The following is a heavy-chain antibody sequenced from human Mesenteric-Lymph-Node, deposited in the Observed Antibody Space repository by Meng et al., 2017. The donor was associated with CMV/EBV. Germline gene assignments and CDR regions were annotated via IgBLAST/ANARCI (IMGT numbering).Heavy chain of an antibody. CDR2: IYSGGSST. V-gene: IGHV3-23*03. J-gene: IGHJ4*02. CDR3: ANSHN. CDR1: GFTFSSYA. Sequence: GESLKISCAASGFTFSSYAMSWVRQAPGKGLEWVSVIYSGGSSTYYADSVKGRFTISRDNSKNTLYLQMNSLRAEDTAVYYCANSHNWGQGTLVTGSS.